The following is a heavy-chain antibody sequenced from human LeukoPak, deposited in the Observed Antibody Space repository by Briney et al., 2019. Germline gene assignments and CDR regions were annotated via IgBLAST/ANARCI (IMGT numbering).Heavy chain of an antibody. CDR1: GFTFSSYA. CDR2: ISYDGSNK. D-gene: IGHD3-10*01. Sequence: GGSLRLSCAASGFTFSSYAMHWVRQAPGKGLEWVAVISYDGSNKYYADSVKGRFTISRDNSKNTLYLQMNSLRAEDTAVYYCASTRHYYGSGSPFFDYWGQGTQVTVSS. V-gene: IGHV3-30-3*01. CDR3: ASTRHYYGSGSPFFDY. J-gene: IGHJ4*02.